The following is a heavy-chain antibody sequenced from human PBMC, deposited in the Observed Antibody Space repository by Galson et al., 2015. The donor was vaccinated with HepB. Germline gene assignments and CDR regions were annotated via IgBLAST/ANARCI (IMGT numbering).Heavy chain of an antibody. CDR2: INSDGSST. D-gene: IGHD3-22*01. Sequence: SLRLSCAASGFTFSSYWMHWVRQAPGKGLVWVSRINSDGSSTSYADSVKGRFTISRDNAKNTLYLQMNSLRAEDTAVYYCARGSMIVVLTSVYYYYYYMDVWGKGTTVTVS. J-gene: IGHJ6*03. CDR1: GFTFSSYW. V-gene: IGHV3-74*01. CDR3: ARGSMIVVLTSVYYYYYYMDV.